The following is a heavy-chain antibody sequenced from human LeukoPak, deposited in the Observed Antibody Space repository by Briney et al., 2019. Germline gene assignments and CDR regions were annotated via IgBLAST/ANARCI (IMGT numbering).Heavy chain of an antibody. J-gene: IGHJ2*01. V-gene: IGHV4-39*01. D-gene: IGHD2-21*02. CDR1: GGSISSRSYY. Sequence: PSETLSLTCTVSGGSISSRSYYCGWVRQPPGKGLEFIGSIYYSGSTYYKPSLKSRVTMSVDTSKNHFSLQLNSLTAADTAVYDCARHFPSALRIVVVTSDWYFDLWGRGTLVTVSS. CDR3: ARHFPSALRIVVVTSDWYFDL. CDR2: IYYSGST.